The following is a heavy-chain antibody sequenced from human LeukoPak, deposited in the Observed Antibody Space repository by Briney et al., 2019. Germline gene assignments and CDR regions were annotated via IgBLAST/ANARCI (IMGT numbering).Heavy chain of an antibody. D-gene: IGHD6-19*01. V-gene: IGHV3-9*01. Sequence: PGGSLRLSCAASGFTFDDYAMHWVRQAPGKGLEWVSGISWNSGSIGYADSVKGRFTISRDNSKNTLYLQMNSLRAEDTAVYYCAKQYSSGWYLFDYWGQGTLVTVSS. CDR1: GFTFDDYA. CDR2: ISWNSGSI. J-gene: IGHJ4*02. CDR3: AKQYSSGWYLFDY.